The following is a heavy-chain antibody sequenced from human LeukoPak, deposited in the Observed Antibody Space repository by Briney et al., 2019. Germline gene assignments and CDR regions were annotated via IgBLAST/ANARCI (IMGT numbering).Heavy chain of an antibody. CDR2: ISSSSSYI. D-gene: IGHD5-24*01. V-gene: IGHV3-21*01. Sequence: GGSLRLSCAASGFTFSSYSMNWVRQAPGKGLEWVSSISSSSSYIYYADSVKGRFTISRDNAKNSLYLQMNSLRAEDTAVYYCARDHEMATITGFDYWGQGTLVTVS. CDR1: GFTFSSYS. J-gene: IGHJ4*02. CDR3: ARDHEMATITGFDY.